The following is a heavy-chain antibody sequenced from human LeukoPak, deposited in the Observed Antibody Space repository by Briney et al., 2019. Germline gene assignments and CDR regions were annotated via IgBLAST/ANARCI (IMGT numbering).Heavy chain of an antibody. CDR2: LYYSGST. D-gene: IGHD2-15*01. V-gene: IGHV4-39*07. J-gene: IGHJ6*02. CDR3: ARDPGFCSSGSCRLSVRYYYYGMDV. CDR1: GGSISSSSHY. Sequence: PSETLSLTCTVSGGSISSSSHYWGWIRQPPGKGLEWIGTLYYSGSTYYNPSLKSRVTISVDTSKNQFSLKLSSVTAADTAVYYCARDPGFCSSGSCRLSVRYYYYGMDVWGQGTTVTVSS.